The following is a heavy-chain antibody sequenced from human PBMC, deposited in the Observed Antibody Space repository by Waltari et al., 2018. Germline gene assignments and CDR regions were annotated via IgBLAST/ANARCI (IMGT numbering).Heavy chain of an antibody. CDR3: ARDHQGGLDV. V-gene: IGHV1-69*04. CDR2: ISPIIGIA. CDR1: GGTFGTYA. J-gene: IGHJ6*02. Sequence: QVQLVQSGAEVKKPGSSVKVSCKASGGTFGTYAISWVRQAPGQGLEWMGRISPIIGIATDAQKFQGRVAITADSSTSTAYMELTNLRSADTAVYYCARDHQGGLDVWGQGTTVTVSS.